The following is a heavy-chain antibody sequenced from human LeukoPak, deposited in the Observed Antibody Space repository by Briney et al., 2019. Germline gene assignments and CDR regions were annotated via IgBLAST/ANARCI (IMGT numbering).Heavy chain of an antibody. D-gene: IGHD6-19*01. CDR2: INPNSGGT. V-gene: IGHV1-2*02. J-gene: IGHJ3*02. CDR3: ARGSRIAVAVDAFDI. Sequence: GASVKVSCKASGYTFTGYYMHWVRQAPGQGREWMGWINPNSGGTNYAQKFQGRVTMTRDTSISTAYMELRRLRSDDTAVYYCARGSRIAVAVDAFDIWGQGTMVTVSS. CDR1: GYTFTGYY.